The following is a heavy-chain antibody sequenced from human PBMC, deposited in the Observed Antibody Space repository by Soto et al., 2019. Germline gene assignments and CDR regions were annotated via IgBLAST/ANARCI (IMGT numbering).Heavy chain of an antibody. CDR2: IYYSGST. J-gene: IGHJ6*02. Sequence: SETLSLTCTVSGGSISSSSYYWGWIRQPPGKGLEWIGSIYYSGSTYYNPSLKSRVTISVDTSKNQFSLKLSSVTAADTAVYYCTEIPDYYYYGMDVWGQGTTVTVSS. CDR3: TEIPDYYYYGMDV. V-gene: IGHV4-39*01. CDR1: GGSISSSSYY.